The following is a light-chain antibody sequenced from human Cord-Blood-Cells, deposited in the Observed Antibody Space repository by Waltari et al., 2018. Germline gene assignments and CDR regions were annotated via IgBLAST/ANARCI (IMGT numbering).Light chain of an antibody. J-gene: IGKJ1*01. V-gene: IGKV1-39*01. CDR1: QSISSY. Sequence: DIQMTQSPSSLSASVGARVTITCRASQSISSYLNWYQQKPGKAPTILIYAASSLQSGVPSRFSGSESGTYFTLTISSLQPEDCATYYCQQSYSTTWTFGQGTKVEIK. CDR2: AAS. CDR3: QQSYSTTWT.